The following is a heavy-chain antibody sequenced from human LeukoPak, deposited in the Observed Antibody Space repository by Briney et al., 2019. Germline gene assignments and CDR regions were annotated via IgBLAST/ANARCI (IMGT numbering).Heavy chain of an antibody. Sequence: ASVSVSCTASGYTFTGYYMHWGRQAPGQGLEGMGWINPNSGGTYYAKTFHGRVTITRDTSISTAYMELSRLRSDDTARYYCSRERRRLVGFDTGGQGPLVTVS. V-gene: IGHV1-2*02. CDR2: INPNSGGT. CDR3: SRERRRLVGFDT. J-gene: IGHJ5*02. CDR1: GYTFTGYY.